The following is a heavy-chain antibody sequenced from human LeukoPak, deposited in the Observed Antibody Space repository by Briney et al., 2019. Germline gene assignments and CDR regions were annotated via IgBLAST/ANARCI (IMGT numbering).Heavy chain of an antibody. CDR3: ARQYGDYLYYFDY. Sequence: PSETLSLTCTVSGGSISSYYWSWTRQPPGKGLEWIGYIYYSGSTNYNPSLKSRVTISVDTSKNQFSLKLSSVTAADTAVYCCARQYGDYLYYFDYWGQGTLVTVSS. V-gene: IGHV4-59*08. J-gene: IGHJ4*02. D-gene: IGHD4-17*01. CDR2: IYYSGST. CDR1: GGSISSYY.